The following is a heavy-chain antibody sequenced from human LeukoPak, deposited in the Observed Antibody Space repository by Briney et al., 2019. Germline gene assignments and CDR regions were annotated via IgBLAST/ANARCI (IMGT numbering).Heavy chain of an antibody. CDR1: GFPFSSYS. CDR3: ARDGTYGDYEGIIDY. D-gene: IGHD4-17*01. CDR2: ISSSSSYI. V-gene: IGHV3-21*01. Sequence: GGSLRLFCAASGFPFSSYSMNWVRQAPGKGLEWVSSISSSSSYIYYADSVKGRFTISRDNAKNSLYLQMNSLRAEDTAVYYCARDGTYGDYEGIIDYWGQGTLVTVSS. J-gene: IGHJ4*02.